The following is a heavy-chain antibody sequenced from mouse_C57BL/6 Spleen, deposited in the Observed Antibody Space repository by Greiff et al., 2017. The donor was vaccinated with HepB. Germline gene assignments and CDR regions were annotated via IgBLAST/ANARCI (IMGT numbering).Heavy chain of an antibody. D-gene: IGHD2-3*01. J-gene: IGHJ4*01. V-gene: IGHV14-2*01. CDR3: AGGEVYDGYSTPFYYAMDY. CDR1: GFTINDYY. Sequence: VQLQQSGAELVKPGASVKLSCTASGFTINDYYMHWVKQRTEQGLEWIGSIDPEDGDTKYAPKFQGKATITEDTSSNTAYLQLSSLTSEDTAVYYCAGGEVYDGYSTPFYYAMDYWGQGTSVTVSS. CDR2: IDPEDGDT.